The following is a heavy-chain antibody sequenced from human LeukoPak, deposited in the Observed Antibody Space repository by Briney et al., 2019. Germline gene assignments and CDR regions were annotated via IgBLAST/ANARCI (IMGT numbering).Heavy chain of an antibody. J-gene: IGHJ4*02. CDR1: GGSISSYY. CDR3: ARSKWEFHFDY. Sequence: SETQSLTCTVSGGSISSYYWSWIRQPPGKGLEWIGYIYYSGSTNYNPSLKSRVTISVDTSKNQFSLKLSSVTAADTAVYYCARSKWEFHFDYWGQGTLVTVSS. CDR2: IYYSGST. V-gene: IGHV4-59*01. D-gene: IGHD1-26*01.